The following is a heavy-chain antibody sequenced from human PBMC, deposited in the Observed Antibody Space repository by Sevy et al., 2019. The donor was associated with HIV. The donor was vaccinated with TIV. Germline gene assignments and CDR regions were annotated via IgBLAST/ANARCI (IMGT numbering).Heavy chain of an antibody. CDR3: AGFEYGDYTNLFDP. Sequence: SETLSLTCTVSGGSISSSSYYWGWIRQPPGKGLEWFGNIYYSGSSYYNPSLNSRVTISVVTSKNQFSLKLTSVTAADTAVYYCAGFEYGDYTNLFDPWGQGTLVTVS. J-gene: IGHJ5*02. CDR1: GGSISSSSYY. V-gene: IGHV4-39*01. D-gene: IGHD4-17*01. CDR2: IYYSGSS.